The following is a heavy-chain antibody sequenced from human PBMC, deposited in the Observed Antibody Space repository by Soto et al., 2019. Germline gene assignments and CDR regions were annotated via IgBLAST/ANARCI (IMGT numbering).Heavy chain of an antibody. J-gene: IGHJ4*02. CDR1: GYTFTSYC. D-gene: IGHD2-2*01. Sequence: ASVKVSCKASGYTFTSYCISWVRQAPGQGLEWMGWISAYNGNTNYAQKLQGRVTMTTDTSTSTAYMELRSLRSDDTAVYYCARDPPVVVPAAGPIYFDYWGQGTLVTVSS. CDR3: ARDPPVVVPAAGPIYFDY. CDR2: ISAYNGNT. V-gene: IGHV1-18*04.